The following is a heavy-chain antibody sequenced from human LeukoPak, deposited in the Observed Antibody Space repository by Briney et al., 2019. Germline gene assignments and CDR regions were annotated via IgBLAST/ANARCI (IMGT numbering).Heavy chain of an antibody. J-gene: IGHJ4*02. CDR1: GFTFNNYA. CDR2: ITASGGST. Sequence: QPGGSLRLSCASSGFTFNNYAMTWVRQAPGKGLEWVSSITASGGSTYCTDSVKGRFTISRDNSKNTLYLQMGSLRAEDTAVYYCARDYPTSGIVTIFDYWGQGTLVTVSS. CDR3: ARDYPTSGIVTIFDY. D-gene: IGHD1-1*01. V-gene: IGHV3-23*01.